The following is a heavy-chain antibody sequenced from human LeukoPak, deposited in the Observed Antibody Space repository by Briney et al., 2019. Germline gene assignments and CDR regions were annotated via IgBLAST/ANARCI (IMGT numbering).Heavy chain of an antibody. J-gene: IGHJ4*02. Sequence: PGGSLRLSCAASGFTVSNSYMTWVRQAPGRGPEWVSTIYGGGNTYYADSVKGRFTISRDSSKNILYLQMNSLRAEDTAAYYCARAVSNDYAAYWGQGALVTVSS. CDR3: ARAVSNDYAAY. D-gene: IGHD4-17*01. CDR1: GFTVSNSY. CDR2: IYGGGNT. V-gene: IGHV3-53*01.